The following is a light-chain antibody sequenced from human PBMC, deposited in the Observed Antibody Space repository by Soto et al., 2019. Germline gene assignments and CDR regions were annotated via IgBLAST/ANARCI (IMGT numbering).Light chain of an antibody. Sequence: VLTQPASVSGSPGQSITISCTGTSSDVGSYNLVSWYQQHPGKAPKLMIYEGSKRPSGVSNRFSGSKSGNTASLTISGLQAEDEADYYCCSYAGSSTYVFGTGTKV. CDR2: EGS. V-gene: IGLV2-23*01. CDR1: SSDVGSYNL. CDR3: CSYAGSSTYV. J-gene: IGLJ1*01.